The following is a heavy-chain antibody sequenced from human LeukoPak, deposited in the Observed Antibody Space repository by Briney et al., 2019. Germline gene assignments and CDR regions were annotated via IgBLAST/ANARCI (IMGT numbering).Heavy chain of an antibody. CDR3: ARDQSYNWNYHY. D-gene: IGHD1-7*01. Sequence: ASVKVSCKASGGTFSSYAISWVRQAPGQGLEWMGWINPNSGGTNYAQKSQGRVTMTRDTSISTAYMELSRLRSDDTAVYYCARDQSYNWNYHYWGQGTLVTVSS. CDR2: INPNSGGT. V-gene: IGHV1-2*02. CDR1: GGTFSSYA. J-gene: IGHJ4*02.